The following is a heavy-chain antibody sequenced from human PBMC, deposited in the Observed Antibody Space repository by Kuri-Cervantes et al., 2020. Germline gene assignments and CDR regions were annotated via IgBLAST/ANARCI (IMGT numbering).Heavy chain of an antibody. V-gene: IGHV3-53*01. CDR2: IYSGGST. D-gene: IGHD6-19*01. Sequence: GGSLRLSCAASGFTVSSNYMSWVRQAPGKGLEWVSVIYSGGSTYYADSVKGRFTISRDNSKNTLYLQMNSLRAEDTAVYYCAREHEGGSSGSPIEWFDPWGQGTLVTVSS. J-gene: IGHJ5*02. CDR1: GFTVSSNY. CDR3: AREHEGGSSGSPIEWFDP.